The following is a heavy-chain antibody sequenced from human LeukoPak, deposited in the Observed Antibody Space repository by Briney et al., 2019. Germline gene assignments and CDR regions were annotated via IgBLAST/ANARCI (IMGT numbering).Heavy chain of an antibody. Sequence: GSLRLSCAASGFTFSSYAMSWVRQAPGKGLEWVSAISGSGGSTYYADSVKGRFTISRDNSKNTLYLQMNSLRAEDTAVYYCAKGPNLVLRYFDWVPDYYIDFWGQGTLVTVSS. V-gene: IGHV3-23*01. J-gene: IGHJ4*02. CDR2: ISGSGGST. CDR1: GFTFSSYA. CDR3: AKGPNLVLRYFDWVPDYYIDF. D-gene: IGHD3-9*01.